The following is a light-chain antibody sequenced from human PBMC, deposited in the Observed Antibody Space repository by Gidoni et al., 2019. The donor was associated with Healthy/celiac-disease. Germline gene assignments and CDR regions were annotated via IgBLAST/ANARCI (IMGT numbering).Light chain of an antibody. Sequence: QSALTQPPSASGSPGQSVTISCTGSSRDVGGYNYVSWYHQHPGKAPKLMIYEVSKRPSGVPDRFSGSKSGNTASLTVSGLQAEDEADYYCSSYAGSNSNVVFGGGTKLTVL. CDR2: EVS. V-gene: IGLV2-8*01. CDR3: SSYAGSNSNVV. CDR1: SRDVGGYNY. J-gene: IGLJ2*01.